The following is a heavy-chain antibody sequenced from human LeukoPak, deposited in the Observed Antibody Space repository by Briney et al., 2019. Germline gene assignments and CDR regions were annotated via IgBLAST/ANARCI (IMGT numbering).Heavy chain of an antibody. V-gene: IGHV3-23*01. D-gene: IGHD3-3*01. J-gene: IGHJ3*02. CDR2: ISGSGGST. CDR3: AKDSHYDFWSGYGRFDAFDI. CDR1: GFTFSSYA. Sequence: GSLRLSCAASGFTFSSYAMSWVRQAPGKGLEWVSAISGSGGSTYYADSVKGRFTISRDNAKNTLYLQMNSLRAEDTAVYYCAKDSHYDFWSGYGRFDAFDIWGQGTMVTVSS.